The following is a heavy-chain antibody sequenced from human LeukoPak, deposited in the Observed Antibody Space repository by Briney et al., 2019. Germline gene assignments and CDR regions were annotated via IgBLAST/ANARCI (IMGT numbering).Heavy chain of an antibody. V-gene: IGHV4-4*02. J-gene: IGHJ1*01. CDR1: GGSISSSNW. D-gene: IGHD6-19*01. CDR2: IYHSGST. CDR3: ARGAVASSFPEYFQH. Sequence: SGTLSLTCAVSGGSISSSNWWSWARQPPGKGLEWIGEIYHSGSTNYNPSLKSRVTISVDTSKNQISLKLSSVTPADTAVYYCARGAVASSFPEYFQHWGQGTLVTVSS.